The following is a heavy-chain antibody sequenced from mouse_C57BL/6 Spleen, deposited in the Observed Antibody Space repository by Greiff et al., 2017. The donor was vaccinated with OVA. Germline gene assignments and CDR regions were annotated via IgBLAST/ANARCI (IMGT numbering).Heavy chain of an antibody. CDR2: ILPGSGST. CDR1: GYTFTGYW. J-gene: IGHJ3*01. V-gene: IGHV1-9*01. CDR3: ARFHTTVVAEGFAY. Sequence: VQLQQSGAELMKPGASVKLSCKATGYTFTGYWIEWVKQRPGHGLEWIGEILPGSGSTNYNEKFKGKATFTADTSSNTAYMQLSSLTTEDSAIDYCARFHTTVVAEGFAYWGQGTLVTVSA. D-gene: IGHD1-1*01.